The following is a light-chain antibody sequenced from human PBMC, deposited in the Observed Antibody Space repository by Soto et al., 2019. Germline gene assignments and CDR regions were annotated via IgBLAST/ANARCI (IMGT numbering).Light chain of an antibody. CDR1: SSNIGSNY. J-gene: IGLJ2*01. CDR3: AAWDDSLSGVV. V-gene: IGLV1-47*01. CDR2: RNN. Sequence: QTVVTQPPSASGTPGQRVTISCSGSSSNIGSNYVYWYQQLPGTAPKLLIYRNNQRPSGVPDRFSGSKSGTSASLAIGGLRSEDEADYYCAAWDDSLSGVVFGGGTQLTVL.